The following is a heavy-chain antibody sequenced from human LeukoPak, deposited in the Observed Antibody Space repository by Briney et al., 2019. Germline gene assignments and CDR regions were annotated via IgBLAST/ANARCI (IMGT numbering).Heavy chain of an antibody. V-gene: IGHV4-59*01. J-gene: IGHJ3*01. CDR3: ARWGEGGGYVVRAFDV. D-gene: IGHD2-15*01. CDR1: GVSISSYY. CDR2: SHYSGAA. Sequence: SETPSLTCAVSGVSISSYYWNWMRQSPGKGLEWIGFSHYSGAALYNPSLNSRVTISVDTSKNQFSLKLDSVSAADTAVYYCARWGEGGGYVVRAFDVWGPGTMVTVSS.